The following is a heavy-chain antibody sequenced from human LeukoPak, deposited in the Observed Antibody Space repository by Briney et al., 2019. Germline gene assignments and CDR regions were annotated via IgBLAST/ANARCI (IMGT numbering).Heavy chain of an antibody. Sequence: GESLKTCCKGSGYSFTSYWIGWVRQMPGIGLEWMGIIYPGDSDSRYSPSFQGQVTISADKSISTAYLQWSSLKASDTAMYYCARQVAYTSGRTFDFWGHGNLGTVSS. V-gene: IGHV5-51*01. CDR3: ARQVAYTSGRTFDF. J-gene: IGHJ4*01. CDR1: GYSFTSYW. CDR2: IYPGDSDS. D-gene: IGHD6-19*01.